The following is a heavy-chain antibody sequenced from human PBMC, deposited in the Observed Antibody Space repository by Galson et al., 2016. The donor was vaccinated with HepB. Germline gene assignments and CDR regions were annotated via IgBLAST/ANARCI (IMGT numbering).Heavy chain of an antibody. Sequence: SVKVSCKASGGTFGSYAIRWMRQAPGQGLEWMGGIIPISGTANYARKFQGRVTTTADESTSTAYMELSSLRSEDTAGYYCARTVGLYRIDHWGRGPPVPVTS. J-gene: IGHJ4*02. CDR1: GGTFGSYA. CDR3: ARTVGLYRIDH. CDR2: IIPISGTA. V-gene: IGHV1-69*13. D-gene: IGHD1-14*01.